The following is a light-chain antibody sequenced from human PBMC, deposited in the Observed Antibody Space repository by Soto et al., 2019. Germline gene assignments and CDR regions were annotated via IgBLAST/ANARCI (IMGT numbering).Light chain of an antibody. CDR1: QSISNY. CDR2: AAS. V-gene: IGKV1-39*01. J-gene: IGKJ3*01. Sequence: DIQMTQSPSSLSASVGDRVTITCRASQSISNYLTWYQQKPGKAPKLLIYAASSLRSGVPSRFSGSGCGTDFTLTIVSLQPEDFATCSCQQSYTTLFSFGPGTNVDI. CDR3: QQSYTTLFS.